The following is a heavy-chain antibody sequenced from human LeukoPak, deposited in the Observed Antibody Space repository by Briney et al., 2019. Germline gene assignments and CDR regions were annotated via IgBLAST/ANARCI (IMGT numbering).Heavy chain of an antibody. CDR3: ARDDYYYDSSGYYY. V-gene: IGHV4-31*03. CDR1: GGSISSGGYY. D-gene: IGHD3-22*01. CDR2: IYYSGST. Sequence: SETLSLTCTVSGGSISSGGYYWSWIRQHPGKGLEWIGYIYYSGSTYYNPSLKSRVTISVDTSKNQFSLKLSSVTAADTAVYYRARDDYYYDSSGYYYWGQGTLVTVSS. J-gene: IGHJ4*02.